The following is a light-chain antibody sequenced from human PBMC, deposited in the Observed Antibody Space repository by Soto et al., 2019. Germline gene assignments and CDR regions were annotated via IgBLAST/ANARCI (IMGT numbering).Light chain of an antibody. J-gene: IGKJ1*01. CDR3: QQRSNWPPIT. Sequence: DILLTQSPGTLSLSPGERATSSCRASQSVSNNYLAWYQQKPGQAPRLLIYDASTRATGIPDRFSGSGSGTDFSLTISSLEPEDAAVYYCQQRSNWPPITFGQGTKVDIK. V-gene: IGKV3D-20*02. CDR1: QSVSNNY. CDR2: DAS.